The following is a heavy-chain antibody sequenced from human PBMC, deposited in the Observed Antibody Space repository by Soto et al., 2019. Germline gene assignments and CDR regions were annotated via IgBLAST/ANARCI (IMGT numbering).Heavy chain of an antibody. CDR1: GYTFTNYA. CDR2: ISGGSGNT. V-gene: IGHV1-3*01. J-gene: IGHJ3*02. Sequence: QAQLVQSGAEVKKPGASVKVSCKASGYTFTNYAMHWVRQAPGHSLEWMGWISGGSGNTEYSQKFQGRVTFTRDTTSSTDHMELRSLSSEDTAVYYCARGGRVVAGSWDAACDIWGQGTMVTVSS. CDR3: ARGGRVVAGSWDAACDI. D-gene: IGHD2-15*01.